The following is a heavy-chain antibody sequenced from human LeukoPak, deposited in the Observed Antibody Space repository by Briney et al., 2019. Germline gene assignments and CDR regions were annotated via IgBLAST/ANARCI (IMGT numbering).Heavy chain of an antibody. CDR3: ARDSGRHGFDY. V-gene: IGHV3-48*03. CDR1: GFTFSSYE. Sequence: GGSLRLSCAASGFTFSSYEMNWVRQAPGKGLEWVSYISSSGSTIYYADSVKGRFTISRDNAKNSLYLQMNSLRAEDAAVYYCARDSGRHGFDYWGQGTLVTVSS. CDR2: ISSSGSTI. D-gene: IGHD3-10*01. J-gene: IGHJ4*02.